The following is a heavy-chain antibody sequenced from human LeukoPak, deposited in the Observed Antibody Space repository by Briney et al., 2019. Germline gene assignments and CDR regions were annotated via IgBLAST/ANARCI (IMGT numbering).Heavy chain of an antibody. V-gene: IGHV4-39*01. D-gene: IGHD6-13*01. CDR1: GGSISSSNW. Sequence: SETLSLTCAVSGGSISSSNWWSWVRQPPGKGPEWIGSIYYSGSTYYNPSLKSRVTISVDTSKNQFSLKLSSVTAADTAVYYCARRVAAAGTSDWFDPWGQGTLVTVSS. CDR2: IYYSGST. CDR3: ARRVAAAGTSDWFDP. J-gene: IGHJ5*02.